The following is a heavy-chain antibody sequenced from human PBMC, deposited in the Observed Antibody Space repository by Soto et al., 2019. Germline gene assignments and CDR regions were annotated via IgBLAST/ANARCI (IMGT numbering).Heavy chain of an antibody. D-gene: IGHD2-21*01. CDR1: GFTFSNAW. J-gene: IGHJ1*01. CDR3: TTDLFGEYFQH. V-gene: IGHV3-15*01. Sequence: GGSLRLSCAASGFTFSNAWMSWVRQAPGKGLEWVGRIKSKTDGGTTDYAAPVKGRFTISRDDSKNTLYLQMNSLKTEDTAVYCCTTDLFGEYFQHWGQGTLVTVSS. CDR2: IKSKTDGGTT.